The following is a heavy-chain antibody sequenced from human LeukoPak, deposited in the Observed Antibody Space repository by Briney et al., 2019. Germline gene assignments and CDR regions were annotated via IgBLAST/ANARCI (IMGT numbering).Heavy chain of an antibody. J-gene: IGHJ3*02. Sequence: ASVKVSCKASGYTFTSYDINWVRQATGQGLEWMGWMTPNSGNTGYAQKFQGRVTMTEDTSTDTAYMELSSLRSEDTAVYYCANKMSITIFGVVMGGAFDIWGQGTMVTVSS. CDR3: ANKMSITIFGVVMGGAFDI. CDR1: GYTFTSYD. D-gene: IGHD3-3*01. CDR2: MTPNSGNT. V-gene: IGHV1-8*02.